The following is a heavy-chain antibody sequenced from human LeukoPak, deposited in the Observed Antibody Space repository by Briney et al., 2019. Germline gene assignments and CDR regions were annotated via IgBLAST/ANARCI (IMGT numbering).Heavy chain of an antibody. Sequence: GGSLRLSCSASGFTFDDYAMHWVRQAPGKGLEWVSGISWNSGSIGYADSVKGRFTISRDNAKNSLYLQMNSLRAEDTALYYCAKDKYYDSSGYSTLDYWGQETLVTVSS. V-gene: IGHV3-9*01. CDR2: ISWNSGSI. D-gene: IGHD3-22*01. J-gene: IGHJ4*02. CDR1: GFTFDDYA. CDR3: AKDKYYDSSGYSTLDY.